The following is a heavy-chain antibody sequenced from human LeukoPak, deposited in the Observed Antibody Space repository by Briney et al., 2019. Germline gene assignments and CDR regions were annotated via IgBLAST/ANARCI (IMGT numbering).Heavy chain of an antibody. J-gene: IGHJ4*02. CDR2: IYYSGST. D-gene: IGHD6-6*01. V-gene: IGHV4-28*01. CDR3: ARRRIAARPFDY. Sequence: SETLSLTCAVSGYSISSSNWWGWIRQPPGKGLEWIGYIYYSGSTNYNPSLKSRVTISVDTSKNQFSLKLSSVTAADTAVYYCARRRIAARPFDYWGQGTLVTVSS. CDR1: GYSISSSNW.